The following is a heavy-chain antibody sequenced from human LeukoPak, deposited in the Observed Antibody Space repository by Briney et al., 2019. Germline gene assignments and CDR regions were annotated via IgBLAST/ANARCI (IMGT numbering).Heavy chain of an antibody. CDR3: TRSYDYATPLDY. J-gene: IGHJ4*02. D-gene: IGHD3-3*01. Sequence: GGSLRLSCAASGLTFSASAMHWFRQASGKGLEWVGRIRSKAYNYATTYGASVKDRFTISRDDSKNTAFLQMNSLKTEDTAVYFCTRSYDYATPLDYWGQGILVTVSS. V-gene: IGHV3-73*01. CDR1: GLTFSASA. CDR2: IRSKAYNYAT.